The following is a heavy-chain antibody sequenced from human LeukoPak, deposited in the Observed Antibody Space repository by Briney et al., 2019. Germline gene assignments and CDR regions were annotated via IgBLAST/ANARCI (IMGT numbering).Heavy chain of an antibody. V-gene: IGHV4-39*01. CDR2: IYYAGNT. Sequence: PSETLSLTCTVSGGSISSSSYYWGWIRQPPGKGLEWIGSIYYAGNTYDNPSLESRVTISVDTSENQFSLKVSSVTAADTAVYYCARFERRYSSGWYWDYWGQGTLVTVSS. CDR1: GGSISSSSYY. J-gene: IGHJ4*02. CDR3: ARFERRYSSGWYWDY. D-gene: IGHD6-19*01.